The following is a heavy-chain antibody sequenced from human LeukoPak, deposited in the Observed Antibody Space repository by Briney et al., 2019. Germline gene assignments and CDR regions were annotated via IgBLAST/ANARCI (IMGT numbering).Heavy chain of an antibody. J-gene: IGHJ4*02. Sequence: GGSLRLSCAASGFTFSSYWMSWVRRAPGKGLEWVANIKQDGSEKYYVDSVKGRFTISRDNAKNSLYLQMNSLRAEDTAVYYCARGGSPVERYFDYWGQGTLVTVSS. CDR2: IKQDGSEK. CDR3: ARGGSPVERYFDY. V-gene: IGHV3-7*01. CDR1: GFTFSSYW.